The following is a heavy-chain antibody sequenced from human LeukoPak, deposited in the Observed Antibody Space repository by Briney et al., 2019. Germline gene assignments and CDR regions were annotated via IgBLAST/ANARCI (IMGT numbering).Heavy chain of an antibody. V-gene: IGHV3-33*01. J-gene: IGHJ3*02. CDR3: ARDGSGYYEDAFDI. CDR1: GFTFSSYG. CDR2: IWYDGSNK. D-gene: IGHD3-3*01. Sequence: GGSLRLSCAASGFTFSSYGMHWVRQAPGKGLEWVAVIWYDGSNKYYADSVKGRFTISRDNSKNTLYLQMNSLRAEDTAVHYCARDGSGYYEDAFDIWGQGTMVTVSS.